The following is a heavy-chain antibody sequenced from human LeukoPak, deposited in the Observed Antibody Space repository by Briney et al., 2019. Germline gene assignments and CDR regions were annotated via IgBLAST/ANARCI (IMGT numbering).Heavy chain of an antibody. J-gene: IGHJ6*04. Sequence: QTGGSLRLSCAASGFTFSSYEMTWVRQAPGKGLEWVSYISSSGSTIYYADSVKGRFTISRDNAKNSLYLQMNSLRAEDTAVYYCAELGITMIGSVWGKGTTVTISS. CDR3: AELGITMIGSV. CDR1: GFTFSSYE. CDR2: ISSSGSTI. V-gene: IGHV3-48*03. D-gene: IGHD3-10*02.